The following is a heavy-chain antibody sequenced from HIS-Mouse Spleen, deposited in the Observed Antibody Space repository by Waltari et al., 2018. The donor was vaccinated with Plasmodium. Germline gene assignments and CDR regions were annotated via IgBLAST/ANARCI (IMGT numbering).Heavy chain of an antibody. J-gene: IGHJ1*01. CDR1: GYPVTGYY. CDR3: ARVLGYKAAAGTFVEYFQH. Sequence: QVQLVQSGAEVKTPGASVTVSCKASGYPVTGYYLHWVRQAPGQGLEWMGWINPNSGGTNYAQKFQGRVTMTRDTSISTAYMELSRLRSDDTAVYYCARVLGYKAAAGTFVEYFQHWGQGTLVTVSS. V-gene: IGHV1-2*02. D-gene: IGHD6-13*01. CDR2: INPNSGGT.